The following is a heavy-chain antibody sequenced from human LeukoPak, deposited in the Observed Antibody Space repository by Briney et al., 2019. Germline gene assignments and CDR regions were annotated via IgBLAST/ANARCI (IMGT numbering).Heavy chain of an antibody. V-gene: IGHV4-59*01. CDR2: IYYSGST. Sequence: PSETLSLTCTVSGDSISSYYWSWIRQPPGKGLEWVGYIYYSGSTNYNPSLKSRVTISVDTSKNQFSLKLSSVTAADTAVYYCARSMTYTVTTLTEGYYYGMDVWGQGTTVTVSS. CDR1: GDSISSYY. J-gene: IGHJ6*02. CDR3: ARSMTYTVTTLTEGYYYGMDV. D-gene: IGHD4-17*01.